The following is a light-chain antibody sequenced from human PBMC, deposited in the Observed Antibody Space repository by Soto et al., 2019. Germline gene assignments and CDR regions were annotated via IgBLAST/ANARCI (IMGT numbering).Light chain of an antibody. Sequence: HSALTQPASVSGSPGQSITISCSGGTSDIGTYNYVSWYQHHPGKVPKVVIYEVSDRPSGVSNRFSGSKSGNTASLTISGLQPEDEADYYCSSYTSSATLVFGGGTQLTVL. CDR3: SSYTSSATLV. CDR2: EVS. V-gene: IGLV2-14*01. CDR1: TSDIGTYNY. J-gene: IGLJ7*01.